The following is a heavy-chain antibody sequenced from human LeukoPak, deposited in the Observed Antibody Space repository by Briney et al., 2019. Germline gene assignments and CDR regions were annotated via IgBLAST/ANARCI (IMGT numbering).Heavy chain of an antibody. CDR3: ARDQQLRFDP. J-gene: IGHJ5*02. Sequence: PGGSLRLSCAASGFTLSNYWMHWVRQAPGKGLVWVSHINNDGGNTNYADSVKGRFTISRDNAKNTLYLQMSSLRAEDTAVYYCARDQQLRFDPWGQGTLVIVSS. D-gene: IGHD4-11*01. V-gene: IGHV3-74*01. CDR2: INNDGGNT. CDR1: GFTLSNYW.